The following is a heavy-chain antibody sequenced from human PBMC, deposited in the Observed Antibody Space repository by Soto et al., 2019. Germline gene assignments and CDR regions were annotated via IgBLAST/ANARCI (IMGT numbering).Heavy chain of an antibody. D-gene: IGHD4-4*01. CDR2: IYYSGST. Sequence: SETLSLTCTVSGGSISSSSYYWGWIRQPPGKGLEWIGSIYYSGSTYYNPSLKSRVTISVDTSKNQFSLKLSSVTAADTAVYYCARLNYKHYYYYYMDVWGKGTTVTVSS. J-gene: IGHJ6*03. CDR1: GGSISSSSYY. CDR3: ARLNYKHYYYYYMDV. V-gene: IGHV4-39*01.